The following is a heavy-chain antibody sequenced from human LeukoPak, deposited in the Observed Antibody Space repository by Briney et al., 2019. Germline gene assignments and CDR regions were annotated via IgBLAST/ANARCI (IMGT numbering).Heavy chain of an antibody. Sequence: SETLSLTCTVSGGSISSYYWSWIRRPAGKGLEWIGRMYTGGSTTYYPSLRSRVTISVDTSKNQFSLRLNSVAAAVTAVYYCARYRNEALFAFDIWRHGTMVTVSS. CDR2: MYTGGST. J-gene: IGHJ3*02. CDR3: ARYRNEALFAFDI. D-gene: IGHD1-14*01. V-gene: IGHV4-4*07. CDR1: GGSISSYY.